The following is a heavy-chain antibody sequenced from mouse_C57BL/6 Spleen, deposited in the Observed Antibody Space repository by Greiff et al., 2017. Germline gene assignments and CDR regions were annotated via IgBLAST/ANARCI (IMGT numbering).Heavy chain of an antibody. CDR1: GYTFTSYW. D-gene: IGHD3-2*02. CDR2: INPSNGGT. J-gene: IGHJ3*01. V-gene: IGHV1-53*01. CDR3: AREGSSGDGFAD. Sequence: ASGYTFTSYWMHWVKQRPGQGLEWIGNINPSNGGTNYNEKFKSKATLTVDKSSSTAFMQLSSLTSEDSAVYYCAREGSSGDGFADRGQGTLVTVSA.